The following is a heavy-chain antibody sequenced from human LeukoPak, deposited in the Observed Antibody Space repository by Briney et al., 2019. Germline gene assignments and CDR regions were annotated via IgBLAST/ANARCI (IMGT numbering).Heavy chain of an antibody. Sequence: SETLSLTCAVYGGSFSGYYWSWIRQPPGKGLESIGEINHSGSTNYTPSLKRRDTISVDTSKNQFSLKLSSVTAADTAVYYCARRSGSSWYFRTRYYYYYMDVWGKGTTVTISS. CDR3: ARRSGSSWYFRTRYYYYYMDV. D-gene: IGHD6-13*01. CDR2: INHSGST. J-gene: IGHJ6*03. V-gene: IGHV4-34*01. CDR1: GGSFSGYY.